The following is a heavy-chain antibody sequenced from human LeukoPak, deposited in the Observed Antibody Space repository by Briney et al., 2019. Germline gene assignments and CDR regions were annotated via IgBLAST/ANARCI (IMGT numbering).Heavy chain of an antibody. CDR3: ATWRTAKTGFDY. Sequence: PSETLSLTCTVSGASISSYYWSWIRQPPGKGLEWIGYIYYSGSTNYNPSLKSRVTISVDTSENQFSLRLSSVTAADTAVYYCATWRTAKTGFDYWGQGTLVTVSS. D-gene: IGHD1-1*01. CDR1: GASISSYY. J-gene: IGHJ4*02. V-gene: IGHV4-59*08. CDR2: IYYSGST.